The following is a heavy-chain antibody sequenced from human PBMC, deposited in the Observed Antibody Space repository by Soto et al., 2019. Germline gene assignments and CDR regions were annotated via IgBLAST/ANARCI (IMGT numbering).Heavy chain of an antibody. CDR2: INAGNGNT. V-gene: IGHV1-3*01. Sequence: ASVKVSCKASGYTFTSYAMHWVRQAPGQRLEWMGWINAGNGNTKYSQKFQGRVTITRDTSASTASMELSSLRSEDTAEYYCARDLSTVARYYNWFDPWGQGTLVTVSS. CDR1: GYTFTSYA. J-gene: IGHJ5*02. D-gene: IGHD4-17*01. CDR3: ARDLSTVARYYNWFDP.